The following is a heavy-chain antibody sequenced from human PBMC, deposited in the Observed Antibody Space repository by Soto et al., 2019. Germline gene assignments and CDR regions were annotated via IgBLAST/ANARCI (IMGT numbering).Heavy chain of an antibody. CDR3: AVSGRGGLDV. Sequence: QLQLQESGSGLVKPSQKLSLTCTVAGGSINSGGYSWSWIRQPPGKGLEWIGYIYRSGSAYDSPSLQNRVTISVDTSKNHFSLNLTSVTAADTAVYYCAVSGRGGLDVWGQGTTVTVSS. D-gene: IGHD3-10*01. J-gene: IGHJ6*02. V-gene: IGHV4-30-2*01. CDR2: IYRSGSA. CDR1: GGSINSGGYS.